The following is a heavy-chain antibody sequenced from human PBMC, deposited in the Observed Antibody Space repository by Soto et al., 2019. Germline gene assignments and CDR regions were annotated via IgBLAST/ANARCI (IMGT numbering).Heavy chain of an antibody. D-gene: IGHD3-22*01. Sequence: SETLSLTCTVSGGSISSGDYYWSWIRQPPGKGLEWIGYIYYSGSTYYNPSLKSRVTISVDTSKNQFSLKLSSVTAADTAVYYCARGPILNYYDSSGYYPHWGQGTLVNVSS. CDR2: IYYSGST. CDR1: GGSISSGDYY. J-gene: IGHJ4*02. V-gene: IGHV4-30-4*01. CDR3: ARGPILNYYDSSGYYPH.